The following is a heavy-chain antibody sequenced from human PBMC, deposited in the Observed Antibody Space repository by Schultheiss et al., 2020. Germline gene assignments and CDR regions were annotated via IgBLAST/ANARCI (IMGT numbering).Heavy chain of an antibody. V-gene: IGHV3-48*01. CDR2: ISSSGSTI. CDR3: AKDQRAWFGEFPGS. Sequence: GESLKISCAASGFTFSSYWMSWVRQAPGKGLEWVSYISSSGSTIYFTDSLKGRFTISRDNSKNTLYLEMDSLRAEDTAVYYCAKDQRAWFGEFPGSWGQGTLVTVSS. CDR1: GFTFSSYW. D-gene: IGHD3-10*01. J-gene: IGHJ5*02.